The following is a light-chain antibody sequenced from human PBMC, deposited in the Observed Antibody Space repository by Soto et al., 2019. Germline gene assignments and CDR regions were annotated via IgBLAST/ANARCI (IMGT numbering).Light chain of an antibody. V-gene: IGLV2-14*01. CDR1: SSDIGGYNS. J-gene: IGLJ2*01. Sequence: QSALTQPASVSGSPGQSITISCTGTSSDIGGYNSVSWYQQHPGKAPKLMIYEVSNRPSGVSNRFSGSKSGNTASLTISGLQAEDEADYYCCSYTSSSTVVFGGGTKLTVL. CDR2: EVS. CDR3: CSYTSSSTVV.